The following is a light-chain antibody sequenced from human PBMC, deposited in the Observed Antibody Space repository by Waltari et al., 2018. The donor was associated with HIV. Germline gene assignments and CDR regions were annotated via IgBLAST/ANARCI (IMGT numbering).Light chain of an antibody. CDR1: NIGDKS. CDR2: DGS. V-gene: IGLV3-21*04. Sequence: VLTQPPSVSVAPGKTARITCEGDNIGDKSVHWYQQTPGQAPVVVIFDGSDRPSRIPERFSGSNSANTATLTISRVAAGDEADYHCQVWDRGSDHWVFGGGTKLTVL. J-gene: IGLJ3*02. CDR3: QVWDRGSDHWV.